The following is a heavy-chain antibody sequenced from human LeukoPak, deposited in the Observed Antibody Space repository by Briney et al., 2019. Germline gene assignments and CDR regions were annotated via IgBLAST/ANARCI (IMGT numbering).Heavy chain of an antibody. D-gene: IGHD5-18*01. CDR2: ITASGGST. J-gene: IGHJ4*02. Sequence: PGGSLRLSCAASGITFSSYAMSWVRQAPGKGLEWVSGITASGGSTYYADSVKGRFTISRDNSKNTLHLQMNSLRADDTAVYYCAKHLSAMASFDYWGQGTLVTVSS. CDR3: AKHLSAMASFDY. CDR1: GITFSSYA. V-gene: IGHV3-23*01.